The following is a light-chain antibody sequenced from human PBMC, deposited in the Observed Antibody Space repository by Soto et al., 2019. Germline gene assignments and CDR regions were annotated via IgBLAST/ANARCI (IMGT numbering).Light chain of an antibody. CDR3: QQYGSSGT. CDR1: QSVLYSSNNKNY. J-gene: IGKJ1*01. Sequence: DSVMTQCPDSLAVSLGERATINCKSSQSVLYSSNNKNYLAWYQQKPGQPPXXLIYWASTRESGVPDRFSGSGSGTDFTLTISRLEPEDFAVYYCQQYGSSGTFGQGTKVDIK. CDR2: WAS. V-gene: IGKV4-1*01.